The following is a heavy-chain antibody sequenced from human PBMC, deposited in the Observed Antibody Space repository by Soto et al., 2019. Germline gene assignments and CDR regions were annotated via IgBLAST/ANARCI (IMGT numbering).Heavy chain of an antibody. J-gene: IGHJ4*02. CDR1: GYTFTSYG. CDR3: ARHYYDSSGYPYFDY. V-gene: IGHV1-18*04. CDR2: ISASNGNT. D-gene: IGHD3-22*01. Sequence: ASVKVSCKASGYTFTSYGISWVRQAPGQGLEWMGWISASNGNTNYARNLQGRVTMTTDTSTSTAYMELRSLRSDDTAVYYCARHYYDSSGYPYFDYCGQGTRVTVSS.